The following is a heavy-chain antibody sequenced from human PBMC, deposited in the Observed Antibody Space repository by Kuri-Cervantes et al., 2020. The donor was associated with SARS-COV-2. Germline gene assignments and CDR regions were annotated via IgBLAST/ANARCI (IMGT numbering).Heavy chain of an antibody. D-gene: IGHD3/OR15-3a*01. J-gene: IGHJ4*02. CDR1: AFTFDDYA. V-gene: IGHV3-49*03. CDR2: IRSKAYGETT. CDR3: SRNFWAGYWPLDY. Sequence: GGSLRLSCTTSAFTFDDYALAWFRQAPGKGLEWVGFIRSKAYGETTEYAASVKGRFSISRDDSESIAYLQMNSLKTEDTAVYYCSRNFWAGYWPLDYWGQGTLVTVSS.